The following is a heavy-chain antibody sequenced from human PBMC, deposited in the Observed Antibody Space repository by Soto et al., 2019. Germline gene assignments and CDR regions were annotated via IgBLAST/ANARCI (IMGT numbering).Heavy chain of an antibody. V-gene: IGHV4-59*01. Sequence: SETLSLTCTVSGGSISSYYWSWIRQPPGKGLEWIGYIYYSGSTNYNPSLKSRVTISVDTSKNQFSLKLSSVTAADTAVYYCARAKRNWNYAYFYYRGQGTLVTVSS. CDR3: ARAKRNWNYAYFYY. J-gene: IGHJ4*02. CDR2: IYYSGST. CDR1: GGSISSYY. D-gene: IGHD1-7*01.